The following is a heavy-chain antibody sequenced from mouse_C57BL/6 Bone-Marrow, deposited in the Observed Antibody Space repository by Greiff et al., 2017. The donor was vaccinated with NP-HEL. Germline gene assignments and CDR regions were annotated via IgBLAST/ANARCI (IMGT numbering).Heavy chain of an antibody. J-gene: IGHJ2*01. D-gene: IGHD2-2*01. CDR3: TTVSIYYGYDVEGY. CDR1: GFNIKDYY. CDR2: IDPEDGDT. Sequence: EVQLQQSGAELVRPGASVKLSCTASGFNIKDYYMHWVKQRPEQGLEWIGRIDPEDGDTEYAPKFQGKATMTADTSSNTAYLQLSSLTSENTAVYYCTTVSIYYGYDVEGYWGQGTTLTVSS. V-gene: IGHV14-1*01.